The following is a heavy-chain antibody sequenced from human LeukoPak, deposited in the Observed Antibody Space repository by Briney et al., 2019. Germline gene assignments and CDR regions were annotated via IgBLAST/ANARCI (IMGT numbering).Heavy chain of an antibody. Sequence: GASVKVSCKASGGTFSSYAISWVRQAPGQGLEWMGGIIPIFGTANYAQKFQGRVTITADESTSTAYMELSSLRSEDTAVYYCAREANYSGLFDYWGQGTLVTVSS. CDR3: AREANYSGLFDY. CDR1: GGTFSSYA. CDR2: IIPIFGTA. D-gene: IGHD1-26*01. V-gene: IGHV1-69*13. J-gene: IGHJ4*02.